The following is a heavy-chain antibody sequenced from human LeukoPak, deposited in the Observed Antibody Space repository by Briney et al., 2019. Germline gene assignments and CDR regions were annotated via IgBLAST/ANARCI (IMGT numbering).Heavy chain of an antibody. CDR3: ARMYYGSAFDI. V-gene: IGHV4-34*01. CDR2: INHSGST. D-gene: IGHD3-10*01. Sequence: SETLSLTCAVYGGSFSGYYWSWIRQPPGKGLEWIGEINHSGSTNYNPSLKSRVTISVDTSKNQFSLKLSSVTAADTAVYYCARMYYGSAFDIWGQGTMVTVSP. J-gene: IGHJ3*02. CDR1: GGSFSGYY.